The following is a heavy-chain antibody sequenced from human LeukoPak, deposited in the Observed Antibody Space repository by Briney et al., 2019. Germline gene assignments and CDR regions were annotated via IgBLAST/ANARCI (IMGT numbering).Heavy chain of an antibody. CDR3: ARAVSLGYIDGMDV. CDR2: VNRDGSTT. D-gene: IGHD5-12*01. Sequence: RGSLTLSCAASGFPFSNYWMHWVRQAPGKGLVWVSRVNRDGSTTNYADSVKGRFTISRDNAKNSLYLQMNSLRADDTAVYYCARAVSLGYIDGMDVWAQGTPVTVSS. J-gene: IGHJ6*02. CDR1: GFPFSNYW. V-gene: IGHV3-74*01.